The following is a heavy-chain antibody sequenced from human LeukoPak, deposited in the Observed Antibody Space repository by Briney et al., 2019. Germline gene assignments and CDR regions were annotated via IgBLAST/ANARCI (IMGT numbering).Heavy chain of an antibody. D-gene: IGHD3-16*02. Sequence: SETLSLTCAVSGGSISSSNWWSWVRQPPGKGLEWIGEIYHSGSTNYNPSLKSRVTISVDKSKNQFFLKLSSVTAADTAVYYCARAKGMITFGGVIVPPHWFDPWGQGTLVTVSS. CDR2: IYHSGST. J-gene: IGHJ5*02. V-gene: IGHV4-4*02. CDR1: GGSISSSNW. CDR3: ARAKGMITFGGVIVPPHWFDP.